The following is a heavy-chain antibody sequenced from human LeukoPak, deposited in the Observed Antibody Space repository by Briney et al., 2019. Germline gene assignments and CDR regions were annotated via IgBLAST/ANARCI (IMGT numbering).Heavy chain of an antibody. Sequence: GGSLRLSCAASGFTVSSNYMNWVRQAPGKGLEWVSSISSSSSYIYYADSVKGRFTISRDNAKNSLYLQMNSLRAEDTAVYYCAGGGLSGSYLWGQGTLVTVSS. CDR3: AGGGLSGSYL. J-gene: IGHJ4*02. V-gene: IGHV3-21*01. D-gene: IGHD3-10*01. CDR1: GFTVSSNY. CDR2: ISSSSSYI.